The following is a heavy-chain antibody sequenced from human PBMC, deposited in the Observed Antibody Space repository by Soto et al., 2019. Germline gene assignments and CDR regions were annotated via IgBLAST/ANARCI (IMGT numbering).Heavy chain of an antibody. D-gene: IGHD3-22*01. CDR3: ARDLLVFDSSGFHF. V-gene: IGHV4-30-4*01. CDR2: IYHSGTT. J-gene: IGHJ5*01. CDR1: GDPIGSGDFY. Sequence: QVQLQESGPGLVKASQTLSLNCTVSGDPIGSGDFYWTWIRQTPGRGLEWIGNIYHSGTTSYNPSLGSRISRSIDTSKNVFSLSLASVTVADTAVYFCARDLLVFDSSGFHFWGRGILVSVAS.